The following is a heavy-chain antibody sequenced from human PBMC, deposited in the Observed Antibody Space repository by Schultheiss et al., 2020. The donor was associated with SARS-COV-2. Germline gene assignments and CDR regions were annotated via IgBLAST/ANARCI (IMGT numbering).Heavy chain of an antibody. CDR2: MNPNSGNT. J-gene: IGHJ6*02. Sequence: ASVKVSCKASGYTFTSYGISWVRQAPGQGLEWMGWMNPNSGNTGYAQKFQGRVTMTRNTSISTAYMELSSLRSEDTAVYYCARLRRDYYYYYGMDVWGQGTTVTVSS. V-gene: IGHV1-8*02. CDR3: ARLRRDYYYYYGMDV. CDR1: GYTFTSYG. D-gene: IGHD4-17*01.